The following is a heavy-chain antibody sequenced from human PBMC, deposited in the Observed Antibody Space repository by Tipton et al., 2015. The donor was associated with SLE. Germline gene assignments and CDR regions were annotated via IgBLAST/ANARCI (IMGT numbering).Heavy chain of an antibody. CDR2: TTHSGKT. D-gene: IGHD3-10*01. V-gene: IGHV4-34*01. Sequence: TLSLTCAVYRGSFSGYYWSWIRRPPGKGLEWIGETTHSGKTNYNPSLKSRVTISVDTSKNQFSLKLRSVTAADTAVYYCARQRLRLLSPLDAWGQGTTVTVS. J-gene: IGHJ6*02. CDR1: RGSFSGYY. CDR3: ARQRLRLLSPLDA.